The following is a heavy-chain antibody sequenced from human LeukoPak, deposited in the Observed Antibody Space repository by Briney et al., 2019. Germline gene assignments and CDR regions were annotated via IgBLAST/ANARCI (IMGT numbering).Heavy chain of an antibody. Sequence: GASVKVSCKASGYTFTSYYMHWVRQAPGQGLEWMGIINPSGGSTSYAQKFQGRVTMTRDTSTSTVYMELSSLRSEDTAVYYCARDPDIVVVPAADAFDIWGQGTMVTVSS. J-gene: IGHJ3*02. V-gene: IGHV1-46*01. D-gene: IGHD2-2*01. CDR2: INPSGGST. CDR3: ARDPDIVVVPAADAFDI. CDR1: GYTFTSYY.